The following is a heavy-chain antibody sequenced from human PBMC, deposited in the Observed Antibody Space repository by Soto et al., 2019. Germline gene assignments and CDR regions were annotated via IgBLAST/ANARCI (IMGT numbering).Heavy chain of an antibody. CDR3: AHRHSSSWYAMGRYNWFDP. Sequence: SGPTLVNPTQTLTLTCTFSGFSLSTSGVGVGWIRQPPGKALEWLALIYWDDDKRYSPSLKSRLTITKDTSKNQVVLTMTNMDPVDTATYYCAHRHSSSWYAMGRYNWFDPWGQGTLVTVSS. J-gene: IGHJ5*02. CDR1: GFSLSTSGVG. CDR2: IYWDDDK. V-gene: IGHV2-5*02. D-gene: IGHD6-13*01.